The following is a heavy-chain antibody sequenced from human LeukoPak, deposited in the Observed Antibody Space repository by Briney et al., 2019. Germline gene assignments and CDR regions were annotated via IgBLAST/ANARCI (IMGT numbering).Heavy chain of an antibody. CDR2: IKQDGSEK. CDR3: ARELLYSSSWYTGASFDY. D-gene: IGHD6-13*01. V-gene: IGHV3-7*01. J-gene: IGHJ4*02. CDR1: GFTFSSYW. Sequence: GGSLRLSCAASGFTFSSYWMSWVRQAPGKGLEWVANIKQDGSEKYYVDSVKGRFTISRDNAKNSLYLQMNSLRAEDTAVYYCARELLYSSSWYTGASFDYWGQGTLVTVSS.